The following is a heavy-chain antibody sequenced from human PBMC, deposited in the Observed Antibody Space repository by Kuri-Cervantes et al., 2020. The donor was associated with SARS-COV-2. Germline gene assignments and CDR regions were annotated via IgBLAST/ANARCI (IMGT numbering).Heavy chain of an antibody. CDR3: ARVGVVPAAILVDAFDI. CDR1: GGSISSGDYY. Sequence: SETLSLTCTVSGGSISSGDYYWSWIRQPPGKGLEWIGYIYYSGSTYYNPSLKSRVTISVDTSKNQFSLKLSSVTAADTAVYYCARVGVVPAAILVDAFDIWGLGTMVTVSS. D-gene: IGHD2-2*02. V-gene: IGHV4-30-4*08. J-gene: IGHJ3*02. CDR2: IYYSGST.